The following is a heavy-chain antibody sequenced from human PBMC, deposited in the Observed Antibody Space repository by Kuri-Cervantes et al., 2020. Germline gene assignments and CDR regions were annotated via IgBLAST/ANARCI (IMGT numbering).Heavy chain of an antibody. CDR2: VSWNGSRT. Sequence: GGSLRLSCAASGFTFSNSDMNWVHQAPGKGLEWVSGVSWNGSRTHYADSVKGRFIISRDNSRNTLYLQTNSLRAEDTAVYYCAINPRKDSSSWYHYWGQGTLVTVSS. CDR3: AINPRKDSSSWYHY. D-gene: IGHD6-13*01. J-gene: IGHJ4*02. V-gene: IGHV3-35*01. CDR1: GFTFSNSD.